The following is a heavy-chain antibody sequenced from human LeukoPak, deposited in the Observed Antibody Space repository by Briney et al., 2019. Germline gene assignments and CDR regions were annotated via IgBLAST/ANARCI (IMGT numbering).Heavy chain of an antibody. V-gene: IGHV4-59*01. CDR1: GASITTYY. J-gene: IGHJ5*02. Sequence: KPSETLSLTCTVSGASITTYYWTWIRQPPGKGLEWIGYIYHSGSTNYNPSLKSRVTISVDTSKNQFSLKLSSVTAADTAVYYCARVHFWSGHNWFDPWGQGTLVTVSS. D-gene: IGHD3-3*02. CDR3: ARVHFWSGHNWFDP. CDR2: IYHSGST.